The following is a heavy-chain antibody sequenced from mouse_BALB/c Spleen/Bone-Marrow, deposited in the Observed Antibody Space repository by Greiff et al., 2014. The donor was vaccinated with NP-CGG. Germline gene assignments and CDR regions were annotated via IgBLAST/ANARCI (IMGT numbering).Heavy chain of an antibody. J-gene: IGHJ3*01. CDR3: AHDAPFTY. CDR2: IDPASRNT. Sequence: EVMLVESGADLVKPGASVKLSCTTSGFNIKDTFMHWVKQRPEQGLEWIGRIDPASRNTKYDPKFQGKATITADTSSNKVSLQLSGLTSEDTAVYYCAHDAPFTYWGQGTLVTVSA. CDR1: GFNIKDTF. D-gene: IGHD2-3*01. V-gene: IGHV14-3*02.